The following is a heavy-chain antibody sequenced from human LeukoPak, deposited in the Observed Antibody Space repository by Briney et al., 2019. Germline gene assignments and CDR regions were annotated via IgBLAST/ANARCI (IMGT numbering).Heavy chain of an antibody. CDR3: ASAGTRISFDY. CDR1: GFTFSSYA. J-gene: IGHJ4*02. D-gene: IGHD6-13*01. Sequence: PGGSLRLSCAASGFTFSSYAMSWVRQAPGKGLEWVSGINDGGDSTYYADSVKGRFTISRDNPKNTLYLQMNSLRAEDTAVYYCASAGTRISFDYWGQGTLVTVSS. V-gene: IGHV3-23*01. CDR2: INDGGDST.